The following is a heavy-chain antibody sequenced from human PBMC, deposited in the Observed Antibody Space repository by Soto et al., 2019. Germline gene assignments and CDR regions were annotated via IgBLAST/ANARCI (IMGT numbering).Heavy chain of an antibody. D-gene: IGHD6-19*01. Sequence: SETLSLTCTVSGDSVSNFYWSWIRQPAGRGLEWIGRVYSSGATDYNPSINGRVTMSVDTSRNQFSLNLNSVTAADTAVYYCARGQRRGGSSGWSLWGQGTLVTVSS. V-gene: IGHV4-4*07. CDR3: ARGQRRGGSSGWSL. CDR2: VYSSGAT. CDR1: GDSVSNFY. J-gene: IGHJ4*02.